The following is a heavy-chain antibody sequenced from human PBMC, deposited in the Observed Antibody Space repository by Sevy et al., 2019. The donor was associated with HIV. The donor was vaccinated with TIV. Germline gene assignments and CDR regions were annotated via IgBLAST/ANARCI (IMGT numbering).Heavy chain of an antibody. J-gene: IGHJ4*02. Sequence: SETLSLTCTVSGASISSSGYYWGWIRQPPGKGLEWIASIRYSGSSYYNPSLRSRVTISADASKNQFSLKLNSVTAADTAIYYCAGPILTYRSGWSYYDHWGQGTVVTVSS. CDR1: GASISSSGYY. D-gene: IGHD6-19*01. V-gene: IGHV4-39*01. CDR2: IRYSGSS. CDR3: AGPILTYRSGWSYYDH.